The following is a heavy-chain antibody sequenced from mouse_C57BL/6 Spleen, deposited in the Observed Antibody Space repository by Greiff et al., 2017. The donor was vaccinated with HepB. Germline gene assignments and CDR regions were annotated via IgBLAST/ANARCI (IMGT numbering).Heavy chain of an antibody. Sequence: EVKLVESGPGLVKPSQSLSLTCSVTGYSITSGYYWNWIRQFPGNKLEWMGYISYDGSNNYNPSLKNRISITRDTSKNQFFLKLNSVTTEDTATYYCAREGDGSSYYFDYWGQGTTLTVSS. D-gene: IGHD1-1*01. CDR2: ISYDGSN. V-gene: IGHV3-6*01. CDR3: AREGDGSSYYFDY. J-gene: IGHJ2*01. CDR1: GYSITSGYY.